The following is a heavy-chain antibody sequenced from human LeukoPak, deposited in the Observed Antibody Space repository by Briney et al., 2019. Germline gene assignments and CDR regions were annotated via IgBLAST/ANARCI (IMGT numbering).Heavy chain of an antibody. J-gene: IGHJ4*02. CDR1: GGSISSGSYY. Sequence: SQTLSLTCTVSGGSISSGSYYWSWIRQPAGKGLEWIGRIYTSGSTNYNPSLKSRVTISVDTSKNQFSLKLSSVTAADTAVYYCARGYYFDYWGQGTLVTVSS. CDR2: IYTSGST. CDR3: ARGYYFDY. V-gene: IGHV4-61*02.